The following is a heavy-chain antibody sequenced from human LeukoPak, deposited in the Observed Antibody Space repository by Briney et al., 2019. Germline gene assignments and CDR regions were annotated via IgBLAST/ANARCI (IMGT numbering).Heavy chain of an antibody. CDR3: ARRAGAYSHPYDY. V-gene: IGHV4-59*12. CDR1: GGSISSYY. J-gene: IGHJ4*02. Sequence: PSETLSLTCTVSGGSISSYYWSWIRQPLGKGLEWIGEIYHSGSTNYNPSLKSRVTISVDKSKNQFSLKLSSVTTADTAVYYCARRAGAYSHPYDYWGQGTLVTVSS. D-gene: IGHD4/OR15-4a*01. CDR2: IYHSGST.